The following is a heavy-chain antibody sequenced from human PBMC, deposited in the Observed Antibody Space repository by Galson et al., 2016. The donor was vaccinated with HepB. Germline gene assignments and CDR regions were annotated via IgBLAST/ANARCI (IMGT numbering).Heavy chain of an antibody. Sequence: SLRLSCAASGLSVSSNYMSWVRQATGKGLEWVSVIFGGGNTYYADSVKGRFTISRDNSKNTLYLQMNRLRADDTAAYYCARGGSSGWMGWFDPWGQGTLVTVSS. V-gene: IGHV3-66*01. CDR3: ARGGSSGWMGWFDP. D-gene: IGHD6-19*01. CDR2: IFGGGNT. CDR1: GLSVSSNY. J-gene: IGHJ5*02.